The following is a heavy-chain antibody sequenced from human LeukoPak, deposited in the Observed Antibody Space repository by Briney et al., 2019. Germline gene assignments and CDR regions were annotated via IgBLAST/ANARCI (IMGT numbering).Heavy chain of an antibody. J-gene: IGHJ4*02. CDR2: ISAYNGNT. V-gene: IGHV1-18*01. CDR3: ARFLGYCSSTSCRLFDY. CDR1: GYTFTSYG. D-gene: IGHD2-2*01. Sequence: ASVKVSCKASGYTFTSYGISWVRQAPGQGLEWMGWISAYNGNTNYAQKLQGRVTMTTDTSTSTAYMELRSLRSDDTAVYYCARFLGYCSSTSCRLFDYWGQGTLVTVSS.